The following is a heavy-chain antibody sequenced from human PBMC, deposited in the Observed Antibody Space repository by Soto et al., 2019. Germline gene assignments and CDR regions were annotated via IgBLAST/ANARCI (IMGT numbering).Heavy chain of an antibody. CDR1: GFIFSDYY. Sequence: QVQLVESGGGLVKPGGSLRLSCATSGFIFSDYYMHWIRQAPGKGLEWISYISGNGRIIQYADSAKGRFTISRDNAQNSLYLQMTSLRAADTALYFCARDFVADSRTDFDSWGQGTLVTVSS. CDR3: ARDFVADSRTDFDS. V-gene: IGHV3-11*01. J-gene: IGHJ4*02. CDR2: ISGNGRII. D-gene: IGHD2-21*02.